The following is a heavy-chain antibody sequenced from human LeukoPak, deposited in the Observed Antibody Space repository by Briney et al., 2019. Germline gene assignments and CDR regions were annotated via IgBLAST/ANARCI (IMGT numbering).Heavy chain of an antibody. D-gene: IGHD5-24*01. CDR1: GGSISSYY. CDR2: IYYSGST. J-gene: IGHJ5*02. CDR3: ARARDGHINNWFDP. V-gene: IGHV4-59*01. Sequence: SETLSLTCTVSGGSISSYYWSWIRQPPGKGLEWIGYIYYSGSTNYNPSLKSRVTISVDTSKNQFSLKMSSVTAADTAVYYCARARDGHINNWFDPWGQGTLVTVSS.